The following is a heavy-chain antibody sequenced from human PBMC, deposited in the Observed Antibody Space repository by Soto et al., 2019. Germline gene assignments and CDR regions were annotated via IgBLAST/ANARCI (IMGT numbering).Heavy chain of an antibody. CDR1: GGSISSDYW. D-gene: IGHD3-16*01. J-gene: IGHJ4*02. V-gene: IGHV4-4*02. CDR2: IYHTGRT. CDR3: VRRVRRARGGASDC. Sequence: QVQLQESGPGLVRPSGTLSLTCGVSGGSISSDYWWTWVRQPPGKGLEWIGAIYHTGRTYYNPPLKSRVPMLVDKYNTQFSLNLTSGSAADTAVYFCVRRVRRARGGASDCWGRGTLVTVSS.